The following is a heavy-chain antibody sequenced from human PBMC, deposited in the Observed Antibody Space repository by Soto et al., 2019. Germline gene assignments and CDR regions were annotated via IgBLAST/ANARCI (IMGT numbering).Heavy chain of an antibody. CDR3: AQATAAGIKGPFDY. J-gene: IGHJ4*02. CDR1: GFTFADYA. Sequence: EVQLVESGGGLVQPGRSLRLSCAASGFTFADYAMHWVRQAPGKGLEWVSGISWNSGSLGYADSVKGRFTISRDNAKNSLYLQMNSLRAEDTALYYCAQATAAGIKGPFDYWGQGTLVTVSS. CDR2: ISWNSGSL. D-gene: IGHD6-13*01. V-gene: IGHV3-9*01.